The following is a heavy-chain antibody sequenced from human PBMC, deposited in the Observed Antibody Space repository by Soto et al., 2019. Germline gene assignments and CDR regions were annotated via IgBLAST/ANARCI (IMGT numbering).Heavy chain of an antibody. CDR2: ISYDGNNK. J-gene: IGHJ4*02. Sequence: GGSLRLSCEASGFIFGDYGAHWVRQAPGKGLEWVALISYDGNNKYYPDSVKGRFTISRDNSKNSLYLQMNSLRAEDTAVYYCTRGYDYVWGVYWGQGTLVTVSS. CDR1: GFIFGDYG. D-gene: IGHD3-16*01. CDR3: TRGYDYVWGVY. V-gene: IGHV3-30*03.